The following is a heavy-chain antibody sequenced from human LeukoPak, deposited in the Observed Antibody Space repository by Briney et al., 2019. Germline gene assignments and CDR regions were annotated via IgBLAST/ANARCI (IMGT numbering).Heavy chain of an antibody. J-gene: IGHJ4*02. V-gene: IGHV3-15*01. CDR2: IKSKTDGGTT. CDR1: GFTFSNAW. Sequence: GGSLRLSCAASGFTFSNAWMSWVRQAPGKGLEWVGRIKSKTDGGTTDYAAPVKGRFTISRDDSKNTLYLQMNSLKTEDTAVYYCTRDSADIVATDYWGQGTLVTVSS. D-gene: IGHD5-12*01. CDR3: TRDSADIVATDY.